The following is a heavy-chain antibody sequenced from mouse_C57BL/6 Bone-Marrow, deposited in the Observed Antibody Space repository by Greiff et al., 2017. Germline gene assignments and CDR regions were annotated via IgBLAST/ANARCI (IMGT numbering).Heavy chain of an antibody. Sequence: QVQLQQSGAELARPGASVKLSCKASGYTFTSYGISWVKQRTGQGLEWIGEIYPRSGNTYYNEKFKGKATLTADKSSSTAYMELRSLTSEDSAVYFCARSGSYSNYFAWFACWGQGTLVTVSA. V-gene: IGHV1-81*01. CDR2: IYPRSGNT. D-gene: IGHD2-5*01. J-gene: IGHJ3*01. CDR3: ARSGSYSNYFAWFAC. CDR1: GYTFTSYG.